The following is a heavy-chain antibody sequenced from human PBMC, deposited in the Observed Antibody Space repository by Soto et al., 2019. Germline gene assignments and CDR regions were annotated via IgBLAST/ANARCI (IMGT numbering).Heavy chain of an antibody. D-gene: IGHD6-19*01. Sequence: SETLSLTCAVSGGSISSGGYSWSWIRQPPGKGLEWIGYMYHSGPTYYNPSLESRVTISVDKSKNQFSLKLASVTAADTAVYYCATSNGYNMGAFDICGQGPIVTV. V-gene: IGHV4-30-2*01. CDR3: ATSNGYNMGAFDI. CDR2: MYHSGPT. CDR1: GGSISSGGYS. J-gene: IGHJ3*02.